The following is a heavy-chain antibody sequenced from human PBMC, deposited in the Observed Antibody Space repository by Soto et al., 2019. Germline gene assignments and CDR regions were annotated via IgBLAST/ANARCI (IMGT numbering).Heavy chain of an antibody. Sequence: AGGSLRLSCAASGFTFDDYAMHWVRQAPGKGLEWVSGINWNSGSIGYADSVKGRFTISRDKAKNSLYLQMNSLRTEDTALYYCAKALSGYTYGPFDYWGQGTLVTVSS. D-gene: IGHD5-18*01. CDR2: INWNSGSI. CDR1: GFTFDDYA. CDR3: AKALSGYTYGPFDY. J-gene: IGHJ4*02. V-gene: IGHV3-9*01.